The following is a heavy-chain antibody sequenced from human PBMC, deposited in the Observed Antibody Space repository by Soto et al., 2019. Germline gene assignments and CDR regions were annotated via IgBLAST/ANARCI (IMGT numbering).Heavy chain of an antibody. V-gene: IGHV3-30*03. J-gene: IGHJ4*02. CDR3: XXXXXXXXXAGXDY. Sequence: QVQLVESGGGVVQPGRSLRLSCAASGFTFSSYGMHWVRQAPGKGLXWVAVISYDGSNXYYADSVKGRFTISRDNSXXXXXXXXXXXXXXXXXXXXXXXXXXXXXXAGXDYWGQGTLVTVSS. CDR2: ISYDGSNX. D-gene: IGHD6-13*01. CDR1: GFTFSSYG.